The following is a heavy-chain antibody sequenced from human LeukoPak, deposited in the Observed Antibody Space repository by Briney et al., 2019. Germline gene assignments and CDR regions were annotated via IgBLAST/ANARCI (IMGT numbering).Heavy chain of an antibody. CDR3: ASAGTTVTSINY. J-gene: IGHJ4*02. Sequence: GGSLRLSCAASGFTVSNNYMSWVRQAPGKGLQWVSVIYSGGSTYYADSVKGRLTISRDNSKNTLYLQMNSLRAEDTAVYYCASAGTTVTSINYWGQGTLVTVSS. D-gene: IGHD4-17*01. CDR1: GFTVSNNY. V-gene: IGHV3-53*01. CDR2: IYSGGST.